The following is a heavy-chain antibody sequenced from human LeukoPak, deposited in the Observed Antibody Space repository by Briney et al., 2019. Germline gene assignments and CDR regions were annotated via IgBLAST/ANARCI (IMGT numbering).Heavy chain of an antibody. D-gene: IGHD2-8*01. CDR3: AKDRMVYATHFDY. J-gene: IGHJ4*02. V-gene: IGHV3-30*02. Sequence: GGSLRLSCAASGFTFSSYGMHWVRQAPGKGLEWVAFIRYDGSNKYYAESVKGRFSISRDNSKNTLYLQMNSLRAEDTAVYYCAKDRMVYATHFDYWGQGTLVTVSS. CDR1: GFTFSSYG. CDR2: IRYDGSNK.